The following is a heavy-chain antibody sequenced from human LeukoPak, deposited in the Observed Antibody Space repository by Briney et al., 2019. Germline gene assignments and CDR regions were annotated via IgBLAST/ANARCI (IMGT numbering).Heavy chain of an antibody. CDR2: IYYSGST. CDR1: GGSISSYY. J-gene: IGHJ4*02. Sequence: PSETLSLTYTVSGGSISSYYWSWIRQPPGKGLEWIGYIYYSGSTNYNPSLKSRVTISVDTSKNQFSLKLSSVTAADTAVYYCARGVEYSSSSGLGYWGQGTLVTVSS. CDR3: ARGVEYSSSSGLGY. D-gene: IGHD6-6*01. V-gene: IGHV4-59*01.